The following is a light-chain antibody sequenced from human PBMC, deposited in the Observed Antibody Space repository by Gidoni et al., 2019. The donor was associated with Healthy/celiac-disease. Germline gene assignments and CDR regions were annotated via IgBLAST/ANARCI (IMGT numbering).Light chain of an antibody. CDR1: QSVSSSY. CDR2: GAS. V-gene: IGKV3-20*01. Sequence: IVLTQSPGTLSLSPGERATLSCRASQSVSSSYLAWYQQKPGQAPRILIYGASSRATGIPDRFSGSGSGTDFTLTISRLEPEDFAVYYCQQYGSSFTFGPXTKVDIK. CDR3: QQYGSSFT. J-gene: IGKJ3*01.